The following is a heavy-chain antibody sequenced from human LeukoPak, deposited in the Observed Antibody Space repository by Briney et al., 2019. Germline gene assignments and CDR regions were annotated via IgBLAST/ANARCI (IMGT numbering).Heavy chain of an antibody. J-gene: IGHJ6*02. CDR3: ARALTPSEYSSSSHWTYYYYYGMDV. CDR2: ISYDGSNK. D-gene: IGHD6-6*01. Sequence: PGGSLRLSCAASGFTFSSYAMHWVRQAPGKGLEWVAVISYDGSNKYYADSVKGRFTISRDNSKNTLYLQMNSLRAEDTAVYYCARALTPSEYSSSSHWTYYYYYGMDVWGQGTTVTVSS. CDR1: GFTFSSYA. V-gene: IGHV3-30*04.